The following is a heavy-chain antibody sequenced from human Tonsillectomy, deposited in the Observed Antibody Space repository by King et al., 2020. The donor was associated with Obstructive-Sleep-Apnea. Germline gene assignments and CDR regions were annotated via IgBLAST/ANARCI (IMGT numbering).Heavy chain of an antibody. CDR1: GYTFTGYY. J-gene: IGHJ5*02. D-gene: IGHD3-10*01. CDR2: INPNSGGT. Sequence: QLVQSGAEVKKPGASVKVSCKASGYTFTGYYMHWVRQAPGRGLEWMGWINPNSGGTNYAQKFQGRVTMTRDTSISTAYMELSRLRSDDTAVYYCARADMVRGLMYNWFDPWGQGTLVTVSS. CDR3: ARADMVRGLMYNWFDP. V-gene: IGHV1-2*02.